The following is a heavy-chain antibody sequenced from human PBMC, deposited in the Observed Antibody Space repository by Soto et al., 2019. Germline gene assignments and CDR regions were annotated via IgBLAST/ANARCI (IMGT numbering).Heavy chain of an antibody. CDR2: INPNSGST. Sequence: ASVKVSCKASGYTFTGYYMHWVRQAPGQGLEWMGWINPNSGSTYYNPSLKSRVTISVDTSKNQFSLKLSSVTAADTAVYYCAREVILTGYSNWFDPWGQGTLVTVSS. CDR1: GYTFTGYY. CDR3: AREVILTGYSNWFDP. D-gene: IGHD3-9*01. J-gene: IGHJ5*02. V-gene: IGHV1-2*02.